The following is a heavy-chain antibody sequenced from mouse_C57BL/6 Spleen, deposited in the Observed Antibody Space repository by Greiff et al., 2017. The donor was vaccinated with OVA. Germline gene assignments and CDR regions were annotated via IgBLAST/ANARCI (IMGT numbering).Heavy chain of an antibody. CDR2: ISSGSSTI. J-gene: IGHJ1*03. CDR1: GFTFSDYG. D-gene: IGHD1-1*01. CDR3: ARPLITTVVATNFDV. Sequence: EVKVVESGGGLVKPGGSLKLSCAASGFTFSDYGMHWVRQAPEKGLEWVAYISSGSSTIYYADTVKGRFTISRDNAKNTLFLQMTSLRSEDTAMYYCARPLITTVVATNFDVWGKGTTVTVSS. V-gene: IGHV5-17*01.